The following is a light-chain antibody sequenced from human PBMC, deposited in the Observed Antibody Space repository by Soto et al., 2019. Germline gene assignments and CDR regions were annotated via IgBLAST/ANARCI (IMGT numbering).Light chain of an antibody. J-gene: IGKJ2*01. CDR3: QQYNSYSLYT. Sequence: DIQMTQSPSTLSASVGDRVTITCRARQSISSWLAWYQQKPGKAPKLLIYDASSLESGVPSRFSGSGSVTEFPLPISSLQPDDFATYYCQQYNSYSLYTFGQGTKLELK. V-gene: IGKV1-5*01. CDR1: QSISSW. CDR2: DAS.